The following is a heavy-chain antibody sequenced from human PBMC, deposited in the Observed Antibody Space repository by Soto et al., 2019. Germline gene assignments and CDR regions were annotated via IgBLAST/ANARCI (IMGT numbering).Heavy chain of an antibody. V-gene: IGHV3-30*18. J-gene: IGHJ5*02. CDR1: GFSFNSYG. D-gene: IGHD1-26*01. CDR2: VSYDGSKK. Sequence: QVQLVESGGGVVQPERSLRLSCVASGFSFNSYGMHWVRQAPGKGLEWVAAVSYDGSKKYYLDSVKGRFTISRDNSKNALYLQMDSLRDGATALYSCAKDRDGGHSGIYYDLDPWGQGTLVTVSS. CDR3: AKDRDGGHSGIYYDLDP.